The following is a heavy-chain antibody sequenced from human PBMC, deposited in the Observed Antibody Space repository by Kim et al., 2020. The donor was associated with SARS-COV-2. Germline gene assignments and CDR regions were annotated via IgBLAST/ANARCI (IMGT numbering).Heavy chain of an antibody. Sequence: SETLSLTCTVSGGSISSSSYYWGWIRQPPGKGLEWIGSIYYSGSTYYNPSLKSRVTISVDTSKNQFSLKLSSVTAADTAVYYCATLITFGGVIVDYWGQGTLVTVSS. J-gene: IGHJ4*02. V-gene: IGHV4-39*01. CDR2: IYYSGST. D-gene: IGHD3-16*02. CDR1: GGSISSSSYY. CDR3: ATLITFGGVIVDY.